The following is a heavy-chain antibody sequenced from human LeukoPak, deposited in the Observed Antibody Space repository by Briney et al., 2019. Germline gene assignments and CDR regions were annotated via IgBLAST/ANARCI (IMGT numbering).Heavy chain of an antibody. CDR3: VLSWNYAYYYYYMDV. D-gene: IGHD1-7*01. Sequence: GGSLRLSCAASGFTFSSYWMSWVRQAPGKGLEWVANMKQDGSETYYVDSVKGRFTISRDNAKNSLYLQMNSLRAEDMALYYCVLSWNYAYYYYYMDVWGKGTTVTVSS. V-gene: IGHV3-7*03. J-gene: IGHJ6*03. CDR2: MKQDGSET. CDR1: GFTFSSYW.